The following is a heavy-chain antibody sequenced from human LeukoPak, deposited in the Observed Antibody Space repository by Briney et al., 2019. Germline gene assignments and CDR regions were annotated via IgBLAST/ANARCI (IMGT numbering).Heavy chain of an antibody. V-gene: IGHV4-4*07. D-gene: IGHD6-19*01. CDR1: GGSISSYY. CDR2: IYTSGST. CDR3: ARYRKIAVADENWFDP. J-gene: IGHJ5*02. Sequence: SETLSLTCTVSGGSISSYYWSWIRQPAGKGLEWIGRIYTSGSTNYNPSLKSRVTMSVDTSKNQFSLKLSSVTAADTAVYYCARYRKIAVADENWFDPWGQGTLVTVSS.